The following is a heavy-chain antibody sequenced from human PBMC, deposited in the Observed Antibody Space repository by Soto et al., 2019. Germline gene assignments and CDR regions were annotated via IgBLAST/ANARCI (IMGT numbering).Heavy chain of an antibody. CDR1: GYTFTGYY. V-gene: IGHV1-2*02. CDR2: INPNSGGT. D-gene: IGHD6-19*01. Sequence: GPSLKVSCKASGYTFTGYYMHWVRQAPGQGLEWMGWINPNSGGTNYAQKFQGRVTMPRDTSISTAYMELSRLRSDDTAVYYCERDLGKQWLAPYYYYGMDVWGQGTTVTVSS. CDR3: ERDLGKQWLAPYYYYGMDV. J-gene: IGHJ6*02.